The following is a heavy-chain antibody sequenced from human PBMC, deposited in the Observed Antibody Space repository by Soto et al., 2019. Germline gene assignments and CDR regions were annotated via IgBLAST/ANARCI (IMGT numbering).Heavy chain of an antibody. CDR1: GGSISRYY. CDR3: ARHGNDFWSGYYHLYYFDY. CDR2: ISYSGST. Sequence: PSETLSLTCTVSGGSISRYYWSWIRQPPGKGLEWVGYISYSGSTNYNPSLKSRLTISVDTSKNQFSLKLSSVTAADTAVYYCARHGNDFWSGYYHLYYFDYWGQGTLVTVSS. D-gene: IGHD3-3*01. V-gene: IGHV4-59*08. J-gene: IGHJ4*02.